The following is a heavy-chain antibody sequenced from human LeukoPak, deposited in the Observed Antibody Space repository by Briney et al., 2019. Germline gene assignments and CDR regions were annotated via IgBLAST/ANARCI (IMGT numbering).Heavy chain of an antibody. Sequence: PGGSLRLSCAASGFTFSSYWMSWVRQAPGKGLEWVSGISGSGGSTYYADSVKGRFTISRDNAKNSLYLQMNSLRAEDTAVYYCARMHDSSGYYILSHTDYWGQGTLVTVSS. J-gene: IGHJ4*02. CDR2: ISGSGGST. CDR3: ARMHDSSGYYILSHTDY. D-gene: IGHD3-22*01. CDR1: GFTFSSYW. V-gene: IGHV3-21*01.